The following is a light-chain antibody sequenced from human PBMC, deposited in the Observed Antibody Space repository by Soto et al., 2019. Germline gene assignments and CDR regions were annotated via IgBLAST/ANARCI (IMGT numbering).Light chain of an antibody. V-gene: IGKV1D-8*01. J-gene: IGKJ4*01. CDR3: QQSYSTPLT. CDR1: QGISSH. Sequence: VIWMTQSPSLLSASTGDRVTISCRISQGISSHLAWYQQRPGKAPDLLIYDASTLQSGVPSRFSGSGSGTDFALTISFLQSEDFATYYCQQSYSTPLTFGGGTKVDIK. CDR2: DAS.